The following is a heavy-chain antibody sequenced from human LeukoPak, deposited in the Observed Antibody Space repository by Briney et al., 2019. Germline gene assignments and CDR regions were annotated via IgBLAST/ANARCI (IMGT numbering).Heavy chain of an antibody. CDR1: GYTFPGYY. CDR2: INPNSGGT. V-gene: IGHV1-2*06. J-gene: IGHJ4*02. Sequence: GASVKVSCKVSGYTFPGYYMQWVRQAPGQGLEWMVRINPNSGGTNYAQNFQARYKMTRATSISIAYMKRSRLRSDATAVYYTLGDPYCGGDCYPNDYWGQGTLVTVSS. CDR3: LGDPYCGGDCYPNDY. D-gene: IGHD2-21*02.